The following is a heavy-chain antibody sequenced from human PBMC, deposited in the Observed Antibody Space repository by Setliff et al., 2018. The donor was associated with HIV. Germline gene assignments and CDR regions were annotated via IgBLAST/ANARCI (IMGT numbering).Heavy chain of an antibody. Sequence: SETLSLTCTVSGGSISSNSHYWGWIRQPPGKGLEWIGSIYYSGTAYYNPSLKSRVIISVDTSKNHFSLKLGSVTAADTSVYYCARGEDYGDYNNWFDPWGQGILVTVSS. CDR1: GGSISSNSHY. J-gene: IGHJ5*02. CDR2: IYYSGTA. D-gene: IGHD4-17*01. CDR3: ARGEDYGDYNNWFDP. V-gene: IGHV4-39*02.